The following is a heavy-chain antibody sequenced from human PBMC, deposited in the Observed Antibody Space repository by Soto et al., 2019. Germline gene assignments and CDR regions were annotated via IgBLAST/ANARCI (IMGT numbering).Heavy chain of an antibody. CDR3: ARDLFYGSGSYGGY. CDR2: IYYSGSP. CDR1: GCSISSYY. D-gene: IGHD3-10*01. J-gene: IGHJ4*02. Sequence: QVQLQESGPGLVKPSETLSLTCTVSGCSISSYYWSWIRQPPGKGREWIGYIYYSGSPNYNPSLKSRVTISVDTSKNQFSLKLSSVTAADTAVYYCARDLFYGSGSYGGYWGQGTLVTVSS. V-gene: IGHV4-59*01.